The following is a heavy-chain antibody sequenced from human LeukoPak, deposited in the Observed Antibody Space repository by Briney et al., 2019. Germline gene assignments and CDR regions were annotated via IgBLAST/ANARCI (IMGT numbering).Heavy chain of an antibody. D-gene: IGHD2-2*01. J-gene: IGHJ4*02. Sequence: PSETLSLTCTVSGGSISSSSYYWGWIRQPPGKGLEWIGSIYYSGSTYYNPSLKSRVTISVDTSKNQFSLKLSSVTAADTALYYCARLGYCSSASCGPLDYWGQGTLVTVSS. V-gene: IGHV4-39*01. CDR2: IYYSGST. CDR1: GGSISSSSYY. CDR3: ARLGYCSSASCGPLDY.